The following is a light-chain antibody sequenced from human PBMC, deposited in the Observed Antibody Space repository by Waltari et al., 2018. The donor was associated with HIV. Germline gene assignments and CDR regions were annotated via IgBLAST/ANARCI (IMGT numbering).Light chain of an antibody. J-gene: IGLJ3*02. CDR1: SDNVGK. Sequence: QAGLTQPSSVSKGLKETATLTCTGNSDNVGKLISHRSAKRPSGISERFSASRSGNTSSLTISGLQPEDEGDYYCSAWDSRLSAWMFGGGTKLTVL. CDR2: RSA. CDR3: SAWDSRLSAWM. V-gene: IGLV10-54*01.